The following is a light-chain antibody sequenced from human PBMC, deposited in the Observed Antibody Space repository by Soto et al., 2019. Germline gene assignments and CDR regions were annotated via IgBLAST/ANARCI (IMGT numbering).Light chain of an antibody. Sequence: EIVMTQSPATLSVSPGERATLSCRASQSISSNLAWYQQKPGQAPRFLIYGASTRATGIPARFSGGGSGTEFTLTISSLQSEDFAVYYCQQYNNWPLYTFGQGTKLEIK. V-gene: IGKV3-15*01. CDR3: QQYNNWPLYT. J-gene: IGKJ2*01. CDR1: QSISSN. CDR2: GAS.